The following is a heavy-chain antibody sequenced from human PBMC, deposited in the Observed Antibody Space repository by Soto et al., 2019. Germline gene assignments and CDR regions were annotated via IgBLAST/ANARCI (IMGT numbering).Heavy chain of an antibody. V-gene: IGHV1-2*04. CDR1: GYTFTDYY. Sequence: ASVKVSCKASGYTFTDYYMHWVQQAPGQGLEWMGWINPNSGGTNYAQKFQAWVTMTRDTSISSAYMELRRLRSDDTAVYYCARVKRGTGTTWPYYYGMEVWGQGSTVTVSS. D-gene: IGHD1-7*01. CDR3: ARVKRGTGTTWPYYYGMEV. J-gene: IGHJ6*01. CDR2: INPNSGGT.